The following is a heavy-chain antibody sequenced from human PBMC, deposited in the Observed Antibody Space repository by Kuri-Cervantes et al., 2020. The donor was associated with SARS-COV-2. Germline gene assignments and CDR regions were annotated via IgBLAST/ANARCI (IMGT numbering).Heavy chain of an antibody. CDR3: ARDSRIAVSGDLDY. D-gene: IGHD6-19*01. CDR1: GFTISSYT. CDR2: ISPYGGSS. Sequence: LSLTCAVSGFTISSYTMYWVRQAPGKGLEYVSTISPYGGSSYYANSVKGRFTISRDTSKNTLFLQMGSLRAEDTAVYYCARDSRIAVSGDLDYWGQGTLVTVSS. V-gene: IGHV3-64*01. J-gene: IGHJ4*02.